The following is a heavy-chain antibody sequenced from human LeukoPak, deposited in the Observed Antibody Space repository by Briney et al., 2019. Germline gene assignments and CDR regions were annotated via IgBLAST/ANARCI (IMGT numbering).Heavy chain of an antibody. J-gene: IGHJ4*02. CDR2: ISSSSSYI. V-gene: IGHV3-21*01. CDR3: ARAGYCSGGSCYFDY. Sequence: PGGSLRLSCAASGFTFSSYSMNWVRQAPGKGLEWVSSISSSSSYIYYADSVKGRFTISRDNAKNSLYLQMNSLRAEDTAVYYCARAGYCSGGSCYFDYWGQGTLVTVSS. CDR1: GFTFSSYS. D-gene: IGHD2-15*01.